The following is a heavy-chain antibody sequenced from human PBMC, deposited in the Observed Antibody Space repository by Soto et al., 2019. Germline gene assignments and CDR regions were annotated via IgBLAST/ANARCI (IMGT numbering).Heavy chain of an antibody. CDR1: GGTFSSYA. V-gene: IGHV1-69*13. CDR3: ARGEIRGGSYDDAFDI. Sequence: SVKVSCKASGGTFSSYAISWVRQAPGQGLEWMGGIIPIFGTANYAQKFQGRVTITADESTSTAYMELSSLRSEDTAVYYCARGEIRGGSYDDAFDIWGQGTMVTVSS. D-gene: IGHD1-26*01. J-gene: IGHJ3*02. CDR2: IIPIFGTA.